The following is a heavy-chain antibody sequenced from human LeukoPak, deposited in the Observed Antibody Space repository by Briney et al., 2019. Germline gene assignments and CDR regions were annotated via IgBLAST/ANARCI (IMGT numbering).Heavy chain of an antibody. CDR1: GGSISSYH. CDR2: IHYSGST. CDR3: ARSVSWGLLVRDDAFDI. D-gene: IGHD2-21*01. V-gene: IGHV4-59*08. Sequence: AETVSLTCTVSGGSISSYHWIWIRQPPGKGLEWIGYIHYSGSTNYNPSLKSRVTTSVDTSKKQFSLKLRSVTAADTAVYYCARSVSWGLLVRDDAFDIWGQGTMVTVSS. J-gene: IGHJ3*02.